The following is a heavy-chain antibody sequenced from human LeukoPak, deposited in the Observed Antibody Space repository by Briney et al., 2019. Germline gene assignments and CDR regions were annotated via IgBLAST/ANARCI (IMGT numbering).Heavy chain of an antibody. Sequence: KAGGSLRLSCAASGFTFSDYYMSWIRQAPGKGLEWVSYISSSYTNYADSVKGRFTISRDNAKNSLYLQMNSLRAEDTAVYYCARTPGYCSSTSCIGEYFDLWGRGTLVTVSS. D-gene: IGHD2-2*01. CDR3: ARTPGYCSSTSCIGEYFDL. J-gene: IGHJ2*01. CDR2: ISSSYT. V-gene: IGHV3-11*06. CDR1: GFTFSDYY.